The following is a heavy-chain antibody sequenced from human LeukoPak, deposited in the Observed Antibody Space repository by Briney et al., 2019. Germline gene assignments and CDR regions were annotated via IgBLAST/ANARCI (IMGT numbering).Heavy chain of an antibody. CDR2: INVGNGNI. CDR1: GYTFSTYA. J-gene: IGHJ4*02. Sequence: ASEKVSCKASGYTFSTYAMHWVRQAPGQRLEWMGWINVGNGNIKYSQKFQGRVTITWDTSTSTAYMELRSLRSDDTAVYYCASPRQYSSSWNLDYWGQGTLVTVSS. D-gene: IGHD6-13*01. CDR3: ASPRQYSSSWNLDY. V-gene: IGHV1-3*01.